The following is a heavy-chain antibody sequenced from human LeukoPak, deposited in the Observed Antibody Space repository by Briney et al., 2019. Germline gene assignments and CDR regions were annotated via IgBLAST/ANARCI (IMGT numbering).Heavy chain of an antibody. J-gene: IGHJ2*01. D-gene: IGHD1-14*01. CDR3: ARGGNGWYFDL. Sequence: SETLSLTCAVQGASLRGNYWNWIRQPPAKELQWIGQIDHSGSTHSTPSVKSRFTISLDTSQSQVSLKVNSVTAADTAVYFCARGGNGWYFDLWGRGTLFTVSS. CDR1: GASLRGNY. V-gene: IGHV4-34*01. CDR2: IDHSGST.